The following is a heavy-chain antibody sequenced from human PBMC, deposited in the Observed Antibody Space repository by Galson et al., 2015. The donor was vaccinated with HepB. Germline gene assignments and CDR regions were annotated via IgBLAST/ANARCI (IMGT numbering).Heavy chain of an antibody. CDR2: IKSKTDGGTT. Sequence: SLRLSCAASGFTFSNAWMNWVRQAPGKGLEWVGRIKSKTDGGTTDYAAPVKGRFTISRDDSKNTLYLQMNSLKTEDTAVYYCTTHPFFTYYYDSSGSDYWGQGTLVTVSS. J-gene: IGHJ4*02. V-gene: IGHV3-15*07. CDR3: TTHPFFTYYYDSSGSDY. CDR1: GFTFSNAW. D-gene: IGHD3-22*01.